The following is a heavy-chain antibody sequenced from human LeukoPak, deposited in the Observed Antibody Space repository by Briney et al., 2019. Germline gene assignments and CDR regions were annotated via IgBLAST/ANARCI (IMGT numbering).Heavy chain of an antibody. CDR3: AKGVKRIVVVTAQHYLDY. D-gene: IGHD2-21*02. J-gene: IGHJ4*02. CDR1: GFTFSTYA. Sequence: GGSLRLSCAASGFTFSTYAMTWVRQAPGKGLEWVSLISGTGGSTYYADSVKGRFTISRDNSKNTLYLQMNTLIADDTAVYYCAKGVKRIVVVTAQHYLDYWGQGTLVTVSS. V-gene: IGHV3-23*01. CDR2: ISGTGGST.